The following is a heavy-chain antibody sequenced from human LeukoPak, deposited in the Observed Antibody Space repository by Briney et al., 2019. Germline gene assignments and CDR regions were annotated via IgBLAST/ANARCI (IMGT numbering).Heavy chain of an antibody. CDR3: AGQAYGSGIDS. Sequence: PSETLSLTCTVSGGFIGTYYWSWIRQPPGKGLEWIGYIYTSGGTNYNPSLKSRVTISVDTSKNQFSLKLRSVTAADTAVYYCAGQAYGSGIDSWGQGTLVTVSS. CDR2: IYTSGGT. V-gene: IGHV4-4*09. CDR1: GGFIGTYY. D-gene: IGHD3-10*01. J-gene: IGHJ4*02.